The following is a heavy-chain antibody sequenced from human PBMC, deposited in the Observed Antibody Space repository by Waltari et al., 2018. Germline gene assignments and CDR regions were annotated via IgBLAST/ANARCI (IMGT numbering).Heavy chain of an antibody. D-gene: IGHD3-10*01. CDR2: IYHSGST. V-gene: IGHV4-38-2*01. J-gene: IGHJ4*02. CDR1: GYSISSGSY. Sequence: QVQLQESGPGLVKPSETLSLTCAVSGYSISSGSYWGWIRQPPGKGLEWIGSIYHSGSTYYNPSLKSRVTISVDTSKNQFSLKLSSVTAADTAVYYCARRITMVQGVIITSYFDYWGQGTLVTVSS. CDR3: ARRITMVQGVIITSYFDY.